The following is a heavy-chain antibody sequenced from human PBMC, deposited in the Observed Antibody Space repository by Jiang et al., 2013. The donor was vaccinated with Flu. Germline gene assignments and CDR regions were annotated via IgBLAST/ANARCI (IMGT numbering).Heavy chain of an antibody. Sequence: VQLLESGGDLVPPGGSLRLSCVASGFSVRSRAMSWVRQAPGKGLEWVASINNGGNPYYADSVKGRFTISRDTSENTVSLQMNSLTADDTALYYCAKDHDSSGWPTFGHWGQGTLVTVSS. CDR2: INNGGNP. CDR3: AKDHDSSGWPTFGH. D-gene: IGHD3-22*01. J-gene: IGHJ4*02. V-gene: IGHV3-23*01. CDR1: GFSVRSRA.